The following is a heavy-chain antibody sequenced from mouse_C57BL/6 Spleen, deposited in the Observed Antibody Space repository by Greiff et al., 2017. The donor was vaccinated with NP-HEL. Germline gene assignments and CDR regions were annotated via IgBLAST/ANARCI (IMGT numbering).Heavy chain of an antibody. CDR2: INPSNGGT. Sequence: QVQLQQPGTELVKPGASVKLSCKASGYTFTSYWMHWVKQRPGQGLEWIGNINPSNGGTNYNEKFKSKATLTVDKSSSTAYMQLSSLTSEDSAVYYCARGPLYYSNLYYYAMDYWGQGTSVTVSS. CDR1: GYTFTSYW. V-gene: IGHV1-53*01. J-gene: IGHJ4*01. D-gene: IGHD2-5*01. CDR3: ARGPLYYSNLYYYAMDY.